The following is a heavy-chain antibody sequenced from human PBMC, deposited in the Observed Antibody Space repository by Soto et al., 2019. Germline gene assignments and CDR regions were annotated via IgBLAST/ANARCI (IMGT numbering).Heavy chain of an antibody. J-gene: IGHJ6*02. CDR3: ARQLFYRVGDYGDYYYYYYGMDV. CDR2: IYPVDSDT. CDR1: GYSFTSYW. V-gene: IGHV5-51*01. Sequence: GESLKISCKGSGYSFTSYWIGWVRQMPGKGLEWMGIIYPVDSDTRYSPSFQGQVTISADKSISTAYLQWSSLKASDTAMYYCARQLFYRVGDYGDYYYYYYGMDVWGQGTTVTVS. D-gene: IGHD4-17*01.